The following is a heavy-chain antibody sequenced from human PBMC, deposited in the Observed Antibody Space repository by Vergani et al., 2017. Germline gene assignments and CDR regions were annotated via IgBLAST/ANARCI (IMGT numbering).Heavy chain of an antibody. Sequence: QVQLVQSGAEVKKPGASVKVSCKASGYTFTSYYMHWVRQAPGQGLEWMGIINPSGGSTSYAQKFQGRVTMTRDTSTSTVYMELSSLRSEDTAVYYCATVAAAGTWGGYWGQGTLVTVSS. V-gene: IGHV1-46*01. CDR2: INPSGGST. CDR3: ATVAAAGTWGGY. J-gene: IGHJ4*02. D-gene: IGHD6-13*01. CDR1: GYTFTSYY.